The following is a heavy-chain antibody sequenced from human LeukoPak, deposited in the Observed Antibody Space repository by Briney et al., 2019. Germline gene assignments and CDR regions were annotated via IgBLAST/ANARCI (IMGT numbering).Heavy chain of an antibody. D-gene: IGHD3-10*01. CDR3: AREGKVRGAPRGYFDY. V-gene: IGHV4-34*01. Sequence: SETLSLTCAVYGGSFSGYYWSWIRQPPGKGLEWIGEINHSGSTNYNPSLKSRVTISVDTSKNQFSLKLSSVTAADTAVYYCAREGKVRGAPRGYFDYWGQGTLVTVSS. CDR2: INHSGST. J-gene: IGHJ4*02. CDR1: GGSFSGYY.